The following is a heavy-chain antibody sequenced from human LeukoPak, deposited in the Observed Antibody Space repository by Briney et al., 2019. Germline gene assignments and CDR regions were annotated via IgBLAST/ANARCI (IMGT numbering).Heavy chain of an antibody. CDR3: ARADYDFWSGSIGGFDY. Sequence: PGRSLRLSCAASGFTFSSYEMNWVRQAPGKGLEWVSYISSSGSTIYYADSVKGRFTISRDNAKNSLYLQMNSLRAEDTAVYYCARADYDFWSGSIGGFDYWGQGTLVTVSS. CDR1: GFTFSSYE. D-gene: IGHD3-3*01. J-gene: IGHJ4*02. V-gene: IGHV3-48*03. CDR2: ISSSGSTI.